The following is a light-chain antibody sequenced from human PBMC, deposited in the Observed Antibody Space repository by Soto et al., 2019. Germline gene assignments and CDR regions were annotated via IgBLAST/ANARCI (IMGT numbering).Light chain of an antibody. J-gene: IGLJ2*01. CDR3: LLSYSGAVA. CDR2: VTS. CDR1: TGAVTSGHY. V-gene: IGLV7-46*01. Sequence: QAVVTQEPSLTVSPGGTVTLTCGSSTGAVTSGHYPYWFQQKPGQAPRTLIYVTSNKHSWTPARFSGSLLGGKAALTLSGAQPEDEAEYYCLLSYSGAVAFGGGTKLTVL.